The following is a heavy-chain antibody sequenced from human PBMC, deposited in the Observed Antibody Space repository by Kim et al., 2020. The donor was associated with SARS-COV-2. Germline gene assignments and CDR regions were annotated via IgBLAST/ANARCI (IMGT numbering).Heavy chain of an antibody. D-gene: IGHD6-19*01. Sequence: GGSLRLSCAASGFTFSSYGMHWVRQAPGKGLEWVAVIWYDGSNKYYADSVKGRFTISRDNSKNTLYLQINSLRAEDTAVYYCAREGAYSSGPSGFDYWGQGTLVTVSS. CDR3: AREGAYSSGPSGFDY. J-gene: IGHJ4*02. V-gene: IGHV3-33*01. CDR2: IWYDGSNK. CDR1: GFTFSSYG.